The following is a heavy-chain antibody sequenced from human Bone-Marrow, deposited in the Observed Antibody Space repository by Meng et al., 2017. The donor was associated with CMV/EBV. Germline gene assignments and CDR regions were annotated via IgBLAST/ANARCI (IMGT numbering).Heavy chain of an antibody. D-gene: IGHD3/OR15-3a*01. J-gene: IGHJ4*02. CDR1: GFTFDGSN. V-gene: IGHV3-43*01. CDR3: VKGGNDFWG. Sequence: GGSLRLSCAASGFTFDGSNMHWVRKPPGKGLEWVSFITWDGGSRNYADSVKGRFTISRDNSKISLFLQMNSLRADDTALYYCVKGGNDFWGWGQGTLVTVPS. CDR2: ITWDGGSR.